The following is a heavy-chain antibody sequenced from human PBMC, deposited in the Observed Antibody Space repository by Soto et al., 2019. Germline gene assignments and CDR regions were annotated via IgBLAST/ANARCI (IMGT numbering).Heavy chain of an antibody. CDR3: AHSRVSTPDYSNYFRHFGMDV. D-gene: IGHD4-4*01. CDR1: GFSLSTSGVG. V-gene: IGHV2-5*01. J-gene: IGHJ6*02. Sequence: QITLKESGPTLVKPTQPLTLTCTFSGFSLSTSGVGVGWIRQPPGKALEWLALIYWNDDKRYSPSLKSRLTIPKDTSKNQVVLTMTNMDPVDTATYYCAHSRVSTPDYSNYFRHFGMDVWGQGTTVTVSS. CDR2: IYWNDDK.